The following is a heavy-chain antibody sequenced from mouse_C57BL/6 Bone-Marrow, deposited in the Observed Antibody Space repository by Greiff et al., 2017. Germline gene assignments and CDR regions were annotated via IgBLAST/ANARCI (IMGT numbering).Heavy chain of an antibody. CDR1: GFTFSSYG. CDR2: ISSGGSYT. CDR3: ARLGNSAWFAY. Sequence: EVKLVESGGDLVKPGGSLKLSCAASGFTFSSYGMSWVRQTPDKRLEWVATISSGGSYTYYPDSVKGRLPISRDNAKNTLYLQMSSLKSEDTAMYYCARLGNSAWFAYWGQGTLVTVSA. V-gene: IGHV5-6*01. J-gene: IGHJ3*01. D-gene: IGHD2-1*01.